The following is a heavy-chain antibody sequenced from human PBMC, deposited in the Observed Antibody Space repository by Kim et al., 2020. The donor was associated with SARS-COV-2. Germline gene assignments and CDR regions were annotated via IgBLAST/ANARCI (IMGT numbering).Heavy chain of an antibody. CDR2: ISWNSGSI. J-gene: IGHJ6*02. CDR3: AKDIRRGGITIFGVVFYGMDV. D-gene: IGHD3-3*01. CDR1: GFTFDDYA. V-gene: IGHV3-9*01. Sequence: GGSLRLSCAASGFTFDDYAMHWVRQAPGKGLEWVSGISWNSGSIGYADSVKGRFTISRDNAKNSLYLQMNSLRAEDTALYYCAKDIRRGGITIFGVVFYGMDVWGQGATGTASS.